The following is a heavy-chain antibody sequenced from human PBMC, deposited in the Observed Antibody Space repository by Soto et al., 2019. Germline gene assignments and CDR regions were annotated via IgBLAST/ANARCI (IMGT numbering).Heavy chain of an antibody. CDR3: ATDYVDYEAYFDY. Sequence: SGTLSLTCTVSGGSISSYYWSWIRQPPGKGLEWIGHVYYSWTSNYNPWLKSRVTISLDTSRNQFALKLSSVTAADTAVYFCATDYVDYEAYFDYWRQGTLVTVSS. V-gene: IGHV4-59*08. J-gene: IGHJ4*02. CDR1: GGSISSYY. D-gene: IGHD4-17*01. CDR2: VYYSWTS.